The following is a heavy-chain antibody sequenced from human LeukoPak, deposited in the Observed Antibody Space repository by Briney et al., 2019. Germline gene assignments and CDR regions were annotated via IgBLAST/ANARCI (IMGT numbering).Heavy chain of an antibody. CDR1: GFTFDDYA. V-gene: IGHV3-9*01. CDR3: ATRPDIRAAGPGWFDP. Sequence: GGSLRLSCAASGFTFDDYAMHWVRQAPGKGLEWVSGISWNSGSIGYADSVKGRFTISRDNAKNSLYLQMNSLRAEDTALYYCATRPDIRAAGPGWFDPWGQGTLVTVSS. D-gene: IGHD6-13*01. J-gene: IGHJ5*02. CDR2: ISWNSGSI.